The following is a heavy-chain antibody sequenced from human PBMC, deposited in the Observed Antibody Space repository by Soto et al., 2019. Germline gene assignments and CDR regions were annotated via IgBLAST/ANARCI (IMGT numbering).Heavy chain of an antibody. Sequence: GGSLRLSCAASGFTFSSYAMHWVRQAPGKGLEWVAVVSYDGSNNYYADSVKGRFTISRDNSKNTLYLQMNSLRAEDTAVYYCARDFGSLGATIDYWGQGTLVTVSS. J-gene: IGHJ4*02. CDR3: ARDFGSLGATIDY. V-gene: IGHV3-30-3*01. D-gene: IGHD1-26*01. CDR1: GFTFSSYA. CDR2: VSYDGSNN.